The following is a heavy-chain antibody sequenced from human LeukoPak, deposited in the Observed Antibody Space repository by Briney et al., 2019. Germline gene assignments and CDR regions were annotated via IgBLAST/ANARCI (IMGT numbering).Heavy chain of an antibody. D-gene: IGHD1-26*01. J-gene: IGHJ5*02. CDR3: ARRAVEAINWFDP. CDR1: GGSISSYY. V-gene: IGHV4-59*05. CDR2: IYYSGST. Sequence: PSETLSLTCTVSGGSISSYYWSWIRQPPGKGLEWIGSIYYSGSTYYNPSLKSRVTISVDTSKNQFSLKLSSVTAADTAVYYCARRAVEAINWFDPWGPGTLVTVSS.